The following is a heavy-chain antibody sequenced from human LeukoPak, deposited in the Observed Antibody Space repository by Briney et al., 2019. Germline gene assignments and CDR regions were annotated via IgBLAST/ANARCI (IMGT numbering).Heavy chain of an antibody. CDR3: ARRIRVAVADLDY. V-gene: IGHV3-11*01. D-gene: IGHD6-19*01. CDR2: ISSSGSTI. J-gene: IGHJ4*02. CDR1: GFTFSDYA. Sequence: GGSLRLSCAASGFTFSDYAMNWVRQAPGKGLEWVSYISSSGSTIYYADSVKGRFTISRDNAKNSLYLQMNSLRAEDTAVYYCARRIRVAVADLDYWGQGTLVTVSS.